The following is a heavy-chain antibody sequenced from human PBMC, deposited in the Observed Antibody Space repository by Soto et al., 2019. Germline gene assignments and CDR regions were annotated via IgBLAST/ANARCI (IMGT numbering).Heavy chain of an antibody. V-gene: IGHV3-30-3*01. CDR3: ARDGPIFGAVSHGMDV. J-gene: IGHJ6*02. D-gene: IGHD3-3*01. CDR2: ISYDGSNK. Sequence: PGGSLRLSCAASGFTFSSYAMHWVRQAPGKGLEWVAVISYDGSNKYYADSVKGRFTISRDNSKNTLYLQMNSLRAEDTAVYYCARDGPIFGAVSHGMDVWGQGTTVTVSS. CDR1: GFTFSSYA.